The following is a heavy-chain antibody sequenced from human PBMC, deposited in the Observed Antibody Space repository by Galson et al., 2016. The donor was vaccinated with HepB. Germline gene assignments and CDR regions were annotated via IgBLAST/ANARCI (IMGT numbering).Heavy chain of an antibody. Sequence: ETLSLTCAVSGGSISSSNWWNWVRQPPGKGLEWIGEIYHSGSTNYNPSLKSRVTVSVDKSKNQFSLKLSSVTAAATAVYYCARDVPEEVIRPPLGYWGQGTLVTVSS. CDR2: IYHSGST. J-gene: IGHJ4*02. D-gene: IGHD3-22*01. CDR1: GGSISSSNW. CDR3: ARDVPEEVIRPPLGY. V-gene: IGHV4-4*02.